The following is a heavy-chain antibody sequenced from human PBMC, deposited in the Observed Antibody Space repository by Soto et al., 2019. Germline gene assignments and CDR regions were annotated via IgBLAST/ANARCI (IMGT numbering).Heavy chain of an antibody. Sequence: PSETLSLTCTVSGGSISSYYWSWIRQPPGKGLEWIGYIYYSGSTNYNPSLKSRVTISVDTSKNQFSLKLSSVTAADTAVYYCARAGDIVVVPAAIGFAFAIWGQGTMVTVSS. CDR2: IYYSGST. V-gene: IGHV4-59*08. CDR3: ARAGDIVVVPAAIGFAFAI. J-gene: IGHJ3*02. D-gene: IGHD2-2*02. CDR1: GGSISSYY.